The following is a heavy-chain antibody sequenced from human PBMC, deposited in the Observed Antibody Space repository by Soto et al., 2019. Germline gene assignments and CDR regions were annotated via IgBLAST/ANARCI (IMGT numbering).Heavy chain of an antibody. CDR2: ISGSGGST. CDR1: GFTFSSYA. D-gene: IGHD3-10*01. J-gene: IGHJ3*02. V-gene: IGHV3-23*01. Sequence: GGSLRLSCAASGFTFSSYAMSWVRQAPGKGLEWVSAISGSGGSTYYADSVKGRFTISRDNSKNTLYLQMNSLRAEDTAVYYCAKDRTVRGVIISNAFDIWGQGTMVTVSS. CDR3: AKDRTVRGVIISNAFDI.